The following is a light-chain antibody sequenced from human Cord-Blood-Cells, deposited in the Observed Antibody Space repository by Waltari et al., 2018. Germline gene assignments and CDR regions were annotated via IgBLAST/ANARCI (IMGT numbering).Light chain of an antibody. CDR1: SLRSYY. CDR2: GKN. CDR3: NSRDSSGNHVV. V-gene: IGLV3-19*01. Sequence: SSALTQDPAVSVALGQTVRITCQGDSLRSYYASWYQQKPGQAPVLVIYGKNNRPAGIPGRFSGFSSGNTASLTIPGAQAEDEADYYCNSRDSSGNHVVFGGGTKLTVL. J-gene: IGLJ2*01.